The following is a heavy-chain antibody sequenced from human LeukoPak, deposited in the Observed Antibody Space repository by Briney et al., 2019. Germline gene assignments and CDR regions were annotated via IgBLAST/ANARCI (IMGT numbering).Heavy chain of an antibody. CDR1: GGSISSGSYY. Sequence: PSQTLSLTCTVSGGSISSGSYYWSWIRQPAGKGLEWIGYIYYSGSTNYNPSLKSRVTISVDTSKNQFSLKLSSVTAADTAVYYCARGPDWFDPWGQGTLVTVSS. CDR3: ARGPDWFDP. J-gene: IGHJ5*02. CDR2: IYYSGST. V-gene: IGHV4-61*10.